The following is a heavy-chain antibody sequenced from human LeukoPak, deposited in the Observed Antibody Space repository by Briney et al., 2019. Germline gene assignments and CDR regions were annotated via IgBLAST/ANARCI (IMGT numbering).Heavy chain of an antibody. CDR1: GFTFSSYS. CDR2: ISSSSSTI. D-gene: IGHD6-13*01. CDR3: ARDQMAAAGNGRDDAFDI. V-gene: IGHV3-48*04. J-gene: IGHJ3*02. Sequence: PGGSLRLSCAASGFTFSSYSMNWVRQAPGKGLEWVSYISSSSSTIYYADSVKGRFTISRDNAKNSLYLQMNSLRAEDTAVYYCARDQMAAAGNGRDDAFDIWGQGTMVTVSS.